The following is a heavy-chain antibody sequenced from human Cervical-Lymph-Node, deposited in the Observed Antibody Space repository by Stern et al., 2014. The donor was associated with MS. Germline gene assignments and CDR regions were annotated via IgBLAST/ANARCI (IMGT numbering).Heavy chain of an antibody. CDR2: ISSNGSIP. Sequence: EVQLVESGGGLVQPGGSLRLSCAASGFSFSSNAMHWVRQAPGKGLEFVSAISSNGSIPYYANSVKVRFTISRDNSKNTLYLQMGSLRTEDMAVYYCARGGVGAITWGQGTLVTVSS. D-gene: IGHD1-26*01. V-gene: IGHV3-64*01. CDR1: GFSFSSNA. CDR3: ARGGVGAIT. J-gene: IGHJ4*02.